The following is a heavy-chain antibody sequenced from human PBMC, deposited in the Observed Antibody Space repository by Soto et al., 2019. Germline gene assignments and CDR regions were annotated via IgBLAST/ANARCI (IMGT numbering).Heavy chain of an antibody. Sequence: GGSLRLSCAASGFTFSSYSMNWVRQAPGKGLEWVSSISSSSSYIYYADSVKGRFTISRDNAKNSLYLQMNSLRAEDTAVYYCATDTAMVNYYYYGMDVWGQGTTVTVSS. J-gene: IGHJ6*02. CDR2: ISSSSSYI. D-gene: IGHD5-18*01. CDR3: ATDTAMVNYYYYGMDV. V-gene: IGHV3-21*01. CDR1: GFTFSSYS.